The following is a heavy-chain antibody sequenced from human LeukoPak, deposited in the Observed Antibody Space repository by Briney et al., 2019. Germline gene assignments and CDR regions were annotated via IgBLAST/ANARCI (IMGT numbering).Heavy chain of an antibody. CDR1: GFTFDDYA. V-gene: IGHV3-9*01. D-gene: IGHD3-16*01. J-gene: IGHJ4*02. Sequence: GGSLRLSCAASGFTFDDYAMHWVRQAPGKGLEWVSGISWNSGSIDYGDSVKGRFTISRDNAKNSLYLQMNSLRLEDTALYYCAKGARGSFDHWGQGTLVAVSS. CDR2: ISWNSGSI. CDR3: AKGARGSFDH.